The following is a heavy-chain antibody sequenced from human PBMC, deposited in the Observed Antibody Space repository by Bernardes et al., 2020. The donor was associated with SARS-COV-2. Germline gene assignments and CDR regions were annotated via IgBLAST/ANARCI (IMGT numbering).Heavy chain of an antibody. J-gene: IGHJ4*02. V-gene: IGHV4-38-2*01. CDR2: IQHNGNT. Sequence: TLSLTCVVSGSSITSADYWGWIRQSPGKGLEWIGSIQHNGNTYYNPSLKIRVTMSVDTSKNHFFLKLSSVTAADTAVYYCARSSRAAAGKFDYWGQGTLVTVSS. CDR1: GSSITSADY. CDR3: ARSSRAAAGKFDY. D-gene: IGHD6-25*01.